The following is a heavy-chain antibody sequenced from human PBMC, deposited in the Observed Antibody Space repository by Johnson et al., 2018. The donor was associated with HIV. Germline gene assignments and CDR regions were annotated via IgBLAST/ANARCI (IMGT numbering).Heavy chain of an antibody. J-gene: IGHJ3*02. Sequence: EVQLVESGGVVVQPGGSLRLSCAASGFTFDDYTMHWVRQAPGKGLEWVSLISWDGGSTYYADSVKGRFTISRDNSKNSLYLQMNSLRTEDTALYYCAKGSLVGSNDAFDIWGQGTMVTVSS. CDR3: AKGSLVGSNDAFDI. D-gene: IGHD3-16*02. V-gene: IGHV3-43*01. CDR1: GFTFDDYT. CDR2: ISWDGGST.